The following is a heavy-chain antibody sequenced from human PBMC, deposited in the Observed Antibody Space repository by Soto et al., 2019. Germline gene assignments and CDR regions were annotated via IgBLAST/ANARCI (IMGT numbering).Heavy chain of an antibody. CDR1: GFTFSSYS. V-gene: IGHV3-48*02. Sequence: GGSLRLSCAASGFTFSSYSMNWVRQAPGEGLEWVSYISSSSSTIYYADSVKGRFTISRDNAKNSLYLQMNSLRDEDTAVYYCARDGTTPPRNYYYYYGMDVWGQGTTVTVSS. CDR3: ARDGTTPPRNYYYYYGMDV. D-gene: IGHD1-7*01. CDR2: ISSSSSTI. J-gene: IGHJ6*02.